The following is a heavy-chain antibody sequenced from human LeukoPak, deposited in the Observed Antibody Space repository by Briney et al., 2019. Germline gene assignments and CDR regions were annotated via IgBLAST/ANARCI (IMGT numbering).Heavy chain of an antibody. J-gene: IGHJ5*02. V-gene: IGHV3-11*04. CDR1: GFTFSDYY. CDR2: ISSSGSTK. D-gene: IGHD6-13*01. Sequence: PGGSLRLSCAASGFTFSDYYMSWIRQAPGKGLEWVSYISSSGSTKYYADSVKGRFTISRDNAKNSLYLQMNSLRAEDTAVYYCARDPSQYVIAAAGMSWFDPWGQGTLVTVSS. CDR3: ARDPSQYVIAAAGMSWFDP.